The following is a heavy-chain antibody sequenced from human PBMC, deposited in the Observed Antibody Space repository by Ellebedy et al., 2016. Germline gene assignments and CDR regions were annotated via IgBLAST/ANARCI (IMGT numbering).Heavy chain of an antibody. CDR1: GFTFSYAW. Sequence: GGSLRLSCVASGFTFSYAWMSWVRQAPGKGLEWVANIPPDGREKYYVDSLKGRFIISRDNARNSVFLQMNSLTVDDTAVYYCARGRPIPSWGLGTLVTVSS. J-gene: IGHJ4*02. D-gene: IGHD2-21*01. CDR2: IPPDGREK. CDR3: ARGRPIPS. V-gene: IGHV3-7*01.